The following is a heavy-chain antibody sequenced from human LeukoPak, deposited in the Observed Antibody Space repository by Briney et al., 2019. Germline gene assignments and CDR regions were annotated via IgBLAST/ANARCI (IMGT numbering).Heavy chain of an antibody. J-gene: IGHJ6*02. CDR3: ASMSSRYCSGGSCYSGNDSYYYYGMDV. CDR1: GGSFSGYY. V-gene: IGHV4-34*01. CDR2: INHSGST. D-gene: IGHD2-15*01. Sequence: PSETLSLTCAVYGGSFSGYYWSWIRQPPGKGLEWIGEINHSGSTNYNPSLKSRVTISVDTSKNQFSLKLSSVTAADTAVYYCASMSSRYCSGGSCYSGNDSYYYYGMDVWGQGTTVTVSS.